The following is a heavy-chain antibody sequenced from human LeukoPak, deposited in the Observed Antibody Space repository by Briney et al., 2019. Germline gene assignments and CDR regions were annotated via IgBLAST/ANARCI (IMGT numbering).Heavy chain of an antibody. Sequence: ASVKVSCKASGDTFTGYYMHWVRQAPGQGLERMGRINPNSGGTNYAQKFQGRVTMTRDTSISTAYMELSRLRSDDTAVYYCAREALEDYFGYWGQGTLVTVSS. CDR3: AREALEDYFGY. J-gene: IGHJ4*02. CDR1: GDTFTGYY. CDR2: INPNSGGT. V-gene: IGHV1-2*06.